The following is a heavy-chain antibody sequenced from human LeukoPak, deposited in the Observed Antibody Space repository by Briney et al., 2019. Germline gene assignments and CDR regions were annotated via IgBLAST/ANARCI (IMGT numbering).Heavy chain of an antibody. CDR2: ISWNSGSI. J-gene: IGHJ4*02. CDR1: GFTFDDYA. D-gene: IGHD6-19*01. Sequence: GGSLRLSCAASGFTFDDYAMHWVRQAPGKGLEWVSGISWNSGSIGYADSVKGRFTISRDNSKNTLYLQMNSLRAEDTAVYYCAKSRLRQWLNGYYFDYWGQGTLVTVSS. V-gene: IGHV3-9*01. CDR3: AKSRLRQWLNGYYFDY.